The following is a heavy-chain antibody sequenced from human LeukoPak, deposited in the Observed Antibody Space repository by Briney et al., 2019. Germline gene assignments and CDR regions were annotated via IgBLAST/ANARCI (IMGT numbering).Heavy chain of an antibody. D-gene: IGHD2-21*02. CDR3: ARVLYCGGDCYSDAFDI. Sequence: PGGSLRLSCAASGSTFDDYGMTWVRQVPGKGLEWVSGINWNGGSAGYADSVKGRFTISRDNAKNSLYLQMNSLGAEDTALYHCARVLYCGGDCYSDAFDIWGRGTMVTVSS. CDR1: GSTFDDYG. J-gene: IGHJ3*02. V-gene: IGHV3-20*01. CDR2: INWNGGSA.